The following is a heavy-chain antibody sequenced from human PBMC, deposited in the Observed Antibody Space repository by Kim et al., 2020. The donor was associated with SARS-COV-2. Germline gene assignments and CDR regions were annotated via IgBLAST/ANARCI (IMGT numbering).Heavy chain of an antibody. J-gene: IGHJ4*02. CDR2: ISGSGGST. V-gene: IGHV3-23*01. D-gene: IGHD3-3*01. Sequence: GGSLRLSCAASGFTFSSYVMSWVRQAPGKGLEWVSAISGSGGSTYYADSVKGRFTISRDNSKNTLYLQMNSLRAEDTAVYYCAKRATRRFLEWLARPDYWGQGTLVTVSS. CDR1: GFTFSSYV. CDR3: AKRATRRFLEWLARPDY.